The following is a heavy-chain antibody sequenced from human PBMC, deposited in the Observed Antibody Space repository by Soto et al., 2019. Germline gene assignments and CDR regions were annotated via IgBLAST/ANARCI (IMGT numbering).Heavy chain of an antibody. CDR3: AKDPVYSSSWWDDAFDI. J-gene: IGHJ3*02. D-gene: IGHD6-13*01. CDR2: ISGSGGST. Sequence: PGGSLRLSCAASGFTFSSYAMSWVRQAPGKGLEWVSAISGSGGSTYYADSVKGRFTISRDNSKNTLYLQMNSLRAEDTAVYYCAKDPVYSSSWWDDAFDIWGQGTMVTVSS. CDR1: GFTFSSYA. V-gene: IGHV3-23*01.